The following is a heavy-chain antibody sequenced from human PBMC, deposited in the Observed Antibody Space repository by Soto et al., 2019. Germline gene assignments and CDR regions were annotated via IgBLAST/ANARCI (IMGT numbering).Heavy chain of an antibody. D-gene: IGHD5-18*01. CDR1: GYTFTGYY. V-gene: IGHV1-2*02. CDR2: INPNSGGA. J-gene: IGHJ6*02. CDR3: AREERGYSYGFYYYYGMDV. Sequence: ASVKVSCKASGYTFTGYYMHWVRQAPGQGLEWMGWINPNSGGANYAQKFQGRVTMTRDTSISTAYMELSRLRSDDTAVYYCAREERGYSYGFYYYYGMDVWGQGTTVTVSS.